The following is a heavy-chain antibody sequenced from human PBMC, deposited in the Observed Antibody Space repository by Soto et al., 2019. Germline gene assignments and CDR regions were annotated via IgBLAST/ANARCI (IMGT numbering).Heavy chain of an antibody. Sequence: GGSLRLSCAASGFTFSSYAMSWVRQAPGKGLEWVSAISGSGGSTYYADSVKGRFTISRDNSKNTLYLQMNSLRAEDTAVYYCANQNSSSWPYYYYGMDVWGQGTTVTVSS. V-gene: IGHV3-23*01. CDR1: GFTFSSYA. D-gene: IGHD6-13*01. CDR2: ISGSGGST. J-gene: IGHJ6*02. CDR3: ANQNSSSWPYYYYGMDV.